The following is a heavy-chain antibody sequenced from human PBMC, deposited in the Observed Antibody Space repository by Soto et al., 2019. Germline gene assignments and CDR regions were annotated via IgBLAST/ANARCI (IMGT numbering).Heavy chain of an antibody. V-gene: IGHV4-39*01. CDR3: ASQRGYCSGGSCLYWYFDL. Sequence: QLLESGPGLVKPSETLSLTCTVSGGSISSSSYYWGWIRQPPGKGLEWIGSIYYSGSTYYNPSLKSRVTISVDTSKNQFSLKLSSVTAADTAVYYCASQRGYCSGGSCLYWYFDLWGRGTLVTVSS. CDR1: GGSISSSSYY. CDR2: IYYSGST. J-gene: IGHJ2*01. D-gene: IGHD2-15*01.